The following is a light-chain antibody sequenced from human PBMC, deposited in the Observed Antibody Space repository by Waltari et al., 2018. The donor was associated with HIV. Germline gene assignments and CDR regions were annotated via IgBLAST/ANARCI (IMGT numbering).Light chain of an antibody. CDR2: EVS. CDR3: ASYAGRTNV. V-gene: IGLV2-8*01. J-gene: IGLJ1*01. Sequence: QSALTQPPSASGSPGQSVTISCTGTSSDVGGYNYVSWYQLPPGKAPKLMIYEVSKRPSGVPDRFSVSKSCNTASLTVSGLQSEDEADYFCASYAGRTNVFGTGTKVTVL. CDR1: SSDVGGYNY.